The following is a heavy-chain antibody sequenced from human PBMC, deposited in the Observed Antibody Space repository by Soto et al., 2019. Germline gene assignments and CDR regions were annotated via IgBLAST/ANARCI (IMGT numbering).Heavy chain of an antibody. D-gene: IGHD3-10*01. CDR3: ARGPFRPSAMDV. J-gene: IGHJ6*02. CDR1: GDNFKKNV. CDR2: TIPALGKT. V-gene: IGHV1-69*10. Sequence: GASVKVSCKTSGDNFKKNVFTWVRQAPGQGLEWMGGTIPALGKTHYIEKFQGRVTITVDDATRPVYMEVRDLTSEETAIYYCARGPFRPSAMDVWGQGTTVTVSS.